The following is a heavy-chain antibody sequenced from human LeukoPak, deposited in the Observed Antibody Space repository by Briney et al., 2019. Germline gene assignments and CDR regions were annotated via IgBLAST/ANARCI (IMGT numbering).Heavy chain of an antibody. CDR3: GRHEGNSYGHYYFDN. CDR1: GGSISSYY. CDR2: IYYDGSS. Sequence: PSETLSLTCTVSGGSISSYYWSWIRQPAGKGLEWIGSIYYDGSSYYNPSLKSRVTISVDTSKKQFSLKLSSVIPADTAVYYCGRHEGNSYGHYYFDNWGPGTLVTVSS. D-gene: IGHD4-17*01. V-gene: IGHV4-59*05. J-gene: IGHJ4*02.